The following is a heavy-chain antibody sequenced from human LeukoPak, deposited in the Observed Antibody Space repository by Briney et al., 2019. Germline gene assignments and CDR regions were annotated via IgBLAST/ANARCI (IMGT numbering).Heavy chain of an antibody. CDR2: IIPIFGTA. J-gene: IGHJ6*04. V-gene: IGHV1-69*06. CDR3: ARERALGYCSGGSCHYYYGMDV. CDR1: GGTFSSYA. D-gene: IGHD2-15*01. Sequence: SVKVSCKASGGTFSSYAISWVRQAPGQGLEWMGGIIPIFGTANYAQKFQGRVTITADKSTSTAYMELSSLRSEDTAVCYCARERALGYCSGGSCHYYYGMDVWGKGTTVTVSS.